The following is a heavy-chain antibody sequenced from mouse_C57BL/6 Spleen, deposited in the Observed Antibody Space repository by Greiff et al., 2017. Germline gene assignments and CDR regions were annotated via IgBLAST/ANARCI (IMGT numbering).Heavy chain of an antibody. CDR2: ISDGGSYT. J-gene: IGHJ3*01. V-gene: IGHV5-4*03. Sequence: DVMLVESGGGLVKPGGSLKLSCAASGFTFSSYAMSWVRQTPEKRLEWVATISDGGSYTYYPDNVKGRFTISRDNAKNNLYLQMSQLKSEDTAMYYCARSLVITTVRGFAYWGQGPLVTVSA. D-gene: IGHD1-1*01. CDR3: ARSLVITTVRGFAY. CDR1: GFTFSSYA.